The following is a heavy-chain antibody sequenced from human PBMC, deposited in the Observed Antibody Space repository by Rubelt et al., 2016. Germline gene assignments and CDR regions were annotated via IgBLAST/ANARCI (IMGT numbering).Heavy chain of an antibody. CDR1: GGSISSSSYY. D-gene: IGHD4-17*01. Sequence: QLQLQESGPGLVKPSETLSLTCTVSGGSISSSSYYWGWIRQHPGKGLEWIGYIYYSGSTYYNPSLKSRVTISVGTSKNQFSLKLSSVTAADTAVYYCARGDYAYYYGMDVWGQGTTVTVSS. V-gene: IGHV4-31*03. CDR2: IYYSGST. CDR3: ARGDYAYYYGMDV. J-gene: IGHJ6*02.